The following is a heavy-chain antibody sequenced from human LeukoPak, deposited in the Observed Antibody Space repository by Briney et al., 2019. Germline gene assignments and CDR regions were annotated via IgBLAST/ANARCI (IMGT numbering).Heavy chain of an antibody. CDR1: GFAFSSYG. CDR3: AKSWNYYDSSGDDALDI. Sequence: AGGSLRLSCAASGFAFSSYGMHWVRQAPGKGLEWVAYIHYDSTTEDYADSVKGRFTISRDNSKNTLYLKINSLRVEDTAVYYCAKSWNYYDSSGDDALDIWGQGTMVTVSS. J-gene: IGHJ3*02. D-gene: IGHD3-22*01. CDR2: IHYDSTTE. V-gene: IGHV3-30*02.